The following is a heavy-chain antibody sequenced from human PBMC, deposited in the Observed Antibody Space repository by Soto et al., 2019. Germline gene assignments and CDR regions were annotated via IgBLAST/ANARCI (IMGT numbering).Heavy chain of an antibody. J-gene: IGHJ4*02. CDR1: GFTFSSYA. D-gene: IGHD2-2*01. V-gene: IGHV3-23*01. Sequence: SGGSLRLSCAASGFTFSSYAMSWVRQAPGKGLEWVSAISGSGGSTYYADSVKGRFTISRDNSKNTLHLQMNSLRTEDTAVYYCAKNQPSWATRAAFDYWGQGTLVTVSS. CDR3: AKNQPSWATRAAFDY. CDR2: ISGSGGST.